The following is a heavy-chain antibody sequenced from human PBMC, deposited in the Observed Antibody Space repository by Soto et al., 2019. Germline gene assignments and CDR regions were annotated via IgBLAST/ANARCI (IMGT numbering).Heavy chain of an antibody. V-gene: IGHV4-59*01. CDR3: ARGKGSSGDYGMDV. CDR2: IYYSGST. D-gene: IGHD6-19*01. Sequence: SETLSLTCTVSGGSISSYYWNWIRQPPGKGLEWIGYIYYSGSTNYKPALTSRVTISVDTSKNQFSLKLSSVTAADTAVYYCARGKGSSGDYGMDVWGQGTTVTSP. CDR1: GGSISSYY. J-gene: IGHJ6*02.